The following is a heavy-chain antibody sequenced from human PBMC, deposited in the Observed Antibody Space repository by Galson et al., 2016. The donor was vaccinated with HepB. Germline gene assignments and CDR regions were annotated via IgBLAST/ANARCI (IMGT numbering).Heavy chain of an antibody. CDR3: PREYTLVVPYTIVYHYYPMDL. CDR1: GRTLGGFA. D-gene: IGHD2-15*01. CDR2: ISHTGKTQ. Sequence: SLRLSCPASGRTLGGFAFHWVGQAPCKGLEWVSFISHTGKTQDYAKSVTSRATLPSDNSKTTVDLQINSMRAEDTAVYYCPREYTLVVPYTIVYHYYPMDLWGQGTLVTVSS. V-gene: IGHV3-30*04. J-gene: IGHJ6*02.